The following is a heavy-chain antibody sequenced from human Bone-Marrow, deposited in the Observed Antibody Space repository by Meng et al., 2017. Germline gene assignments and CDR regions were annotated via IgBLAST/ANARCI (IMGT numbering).Heavy chain of an antibody. CDR3: ARGTWIQLWRLDY. J-gene: IGHJ4*02. V-gene: IGHV3-21*01. Sequence: VQTVEHVWGLVTTWGSLRLSCAASGFTFSRYSMNWVRHAPGKGLEWVSSISSSSSYIYYADSVKGRFTISRDNSKNTLYLQMNSLRAEDTAVYYCARGTWIQLWRLDYWGQGTLVTVSS. CDR1: GFTFSRYS. D-gene: IGHD5-18*01. CDR2: ISSSSSYI.